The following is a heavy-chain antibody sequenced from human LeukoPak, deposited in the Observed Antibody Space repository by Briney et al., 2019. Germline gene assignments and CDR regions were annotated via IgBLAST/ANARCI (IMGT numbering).Heavy chain of an antibody. Sequence: SETLSLTCAVYGGSFSGYYWSWIRQPPGKGLEWIGEINHSGSTNYNPSFKSRVTISVDTSKNQFSIKLSSVTAADKAVYDCARAVVLYRAGAWYGYWGQGTLVTVSS. CDR3: ARAVVLYRAGAWYGY. D-gene: IGHD6-19*01. J-gene: IGHJ4*02. CDR1: GGSFSGYY. CDR2: INHSGST. V-gene: IGHV4-34*01.